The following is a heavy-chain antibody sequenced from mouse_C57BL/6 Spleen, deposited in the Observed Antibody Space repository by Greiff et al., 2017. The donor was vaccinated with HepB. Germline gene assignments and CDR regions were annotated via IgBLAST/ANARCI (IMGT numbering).Heavy chain of an antibody. J-gene: IGHJ3*01. V-gene: IGHV1-69*01. CDR3: ARYGSYGFAY. Sequence: QVQLQQPGAELVMPGASVKLSCKASGYTFTSYWMHWVKQRPGQGLEWIGEIDPSDSYTNYNQKFKGKSTLTVDKSSSTAYMQLSSLTSEDSAVYYCARYGSYGFAYWGQGTLVTVSA. CDR2: IDPSDSYT. CDR1: GYTFTSYW. D-gene: IGHD1-1*02.